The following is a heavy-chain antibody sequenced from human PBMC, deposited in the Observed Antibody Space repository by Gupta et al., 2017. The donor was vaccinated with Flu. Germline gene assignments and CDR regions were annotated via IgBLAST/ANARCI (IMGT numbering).Heavy chain of an antibody. Sequence: TWFRQPPGKRLEWIGYIYHSGSTNYNPSLKSRIIMSVDRSKNQFSLRLSSVTAADTAVYYCAGSGNYNYYDYWGRGTLVTVSS. D-gene: IGHD4-4*01. V-gene: IGHV4-59*01. CDR2: IYHSGST. CDR3: AGSGNYNYYDY. J-gene: IGHJ4*02.